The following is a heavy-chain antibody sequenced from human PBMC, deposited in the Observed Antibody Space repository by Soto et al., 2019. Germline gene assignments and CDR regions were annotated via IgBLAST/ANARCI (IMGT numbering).Heavy chain of an antibody. CDR3: ARVPEYYYDSSGYPLDY. D-gene: IGHD3-22*01. V-gene: IGHV3-48*02. J-gene: IGHJ4*02. CDR2: ISGSSSTI. CDR1: GFTFSSYS. Sequence: GSLRLSCAASGFTFSSYSMNWVRQAPGKGLEWVSYISGSSSTIYYADSVKGRFTISRDNAKNSLYLQMNSLRDEDTAVYYCARVPEYYYDSSGYPLDYWGQGTLVTVSS.